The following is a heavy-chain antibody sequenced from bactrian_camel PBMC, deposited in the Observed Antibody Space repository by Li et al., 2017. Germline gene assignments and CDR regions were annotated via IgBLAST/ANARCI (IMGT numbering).Heavy chain of an antibody. Sequence: HVQLVESGGGSVQAGGSLRLSCAAASGYSAVTLCMGWFRQAPGKGLEWVSAINPGSSTTYYADSVKGRCTISRDNAKNTVYLQLTGLSTEDTAIYYCATSVYKIWGQGTQVTVS. J-gene: IGHJ4*01. CDR3: ATSVYKI. CDR1: GYSAVTLC. V-gene: IGHV3S1*01. CDR2: INPGSSTT.